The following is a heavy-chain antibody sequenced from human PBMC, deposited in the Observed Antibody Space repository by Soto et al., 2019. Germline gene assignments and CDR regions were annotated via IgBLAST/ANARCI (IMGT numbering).Heavy chain of an antibody. J-gene: IGHJ4*02. CDR3: ARPGGISMIVVVNPPAY. CDR1: GYTFTGYY. D-gene: IGHD3-22*01. CDR2: INPNSGGT. V-gene: IGHV1-2*02. Sequence: ASVKVSCKASGYTFTGYYRHWVRQDPGQGFEWMGWINPNSGGTKYAQKFQGRVTMTRDTSISTAYMELSSLRSDDTAVYYCARPGGISMIVVVNPPAYWGQGTLVTVSS.